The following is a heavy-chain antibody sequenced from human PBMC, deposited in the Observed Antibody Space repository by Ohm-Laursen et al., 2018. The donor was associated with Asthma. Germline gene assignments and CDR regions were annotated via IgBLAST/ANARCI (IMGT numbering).Heavy chain of an antibody. J-gene: IGHJ5*02. CDR1: GGSISSYY. CDR3: ASGYGGLYGSGPQENWFDP. CDR2: IYYSGST. Sequence: SETLSLTCTVSGGSISSYYWSWIRQPPGKGLEWIGSIYYSGSTYYNPSLKSRVTISVDTSKNQFSLKLSSVTAADTAVYYCASGYGGLYGSGPQENWFDPWGQGTLVTVSS. D-gene: IGHD3-10*01. V-gene: IGHV4-39*01.